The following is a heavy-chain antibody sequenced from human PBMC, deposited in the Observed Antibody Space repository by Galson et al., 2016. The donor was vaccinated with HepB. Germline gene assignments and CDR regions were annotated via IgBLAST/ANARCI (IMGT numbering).Heavy chain of an antibody. D-gene: IGHD6-19*01. CDR2: ISDSGGST. CDR3: AKRRGSGVTASDLDH. J-gene: IGHJ4*02. Sequence: SLRLSCAVSGFTFSNYAMSWVRQAPGKGLEWLSVISDSGGSTYYADSVKGRSTISRDNSKNTLHLEIKSLRADDTAVYYCAKRRGSGVTASDLDHWGQGTLVTVSS. V-gene: IGHV3-23*01. CDR1: GFTFSNYA.